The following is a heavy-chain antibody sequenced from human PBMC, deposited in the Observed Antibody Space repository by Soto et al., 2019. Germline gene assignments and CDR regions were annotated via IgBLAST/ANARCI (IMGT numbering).Heavy chain of an antibody. CDR3: VREDILGVRSFDY. J-gene: IGHJ4*02. CDR1: GFTFSGYS. D-gene: IGHD3-9*01. V-gene: IGHV3-48*02. CDR2: ISSGSKTI. Sequence: EVQLVESGGGLVQWGGSLRLSCAASGFTFSGYSVNWVRQAPGKGLEWVSYISSGSKTIYYAESVKGRFTVSRDNSRNSQYLKMNSLRDEDTAVYYCVREDILGVRSFDYWGQGTLVTVSS.